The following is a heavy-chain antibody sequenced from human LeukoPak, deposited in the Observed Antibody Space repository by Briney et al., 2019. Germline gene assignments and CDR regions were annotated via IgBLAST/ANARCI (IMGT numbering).Heavy chain of an antibody. J-gene: IGHJ4*02. D-gene: IGHD2-15*01. CDR1: GFTFSSYA. Sequence: GGSLRLSCAASGFTFSSYAMHWVRQAPGKGLEWVAVISYDGSNKYYADSVKGRFTISRDNSKNTLYLQMNSLRAEDTAVYYCARRYCSGGSCYLGGLDYWGQGTLVTVSS. CDR2: ISYDGSNK. CDR3: ARRYCSGGSCYLGGLDY. V-gene: IGHV3-30*04.